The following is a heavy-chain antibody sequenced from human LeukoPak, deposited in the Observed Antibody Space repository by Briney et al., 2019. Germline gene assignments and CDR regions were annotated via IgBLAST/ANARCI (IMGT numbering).Heavy chain of an antibody. Sequence: GRTLRLSCAASGFTFDDYAMHWVRQAPGKGLEWVSGISWNSGSIGYADSVKGRFTISRDSAKNSLYLQMNSLRAEDTALYYCAKDRGRQQLYAFDIWGQGTMVTVSS. D-gene: IGHD6-13*01. CDR3: AKDRGRQQLYAFDI. CDR1: GFTFDDYA. V-gene: IGHV3-9*01. CDR2: ISWNSGSI. J-gene: IGHJ3*02.